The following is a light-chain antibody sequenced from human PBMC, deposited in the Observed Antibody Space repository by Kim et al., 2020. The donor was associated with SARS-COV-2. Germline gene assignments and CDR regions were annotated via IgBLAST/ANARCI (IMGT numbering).Light chain of an antibody. CDR2: KNN. Sequence: QSVLSQPSSASGTPGQRVTISCSGSSSNIGSKSVNWYQQVPGTAPKLLIYKNNQRPSGVPDRFSGSKSGTSASLAISGLQSEDEADYYCAAWDDSLSGVVFGGGTKVTVL. V-gene: IGLV1-44*01. J-gene: IGLJ2*01. CDR3: AAWDDSLSGVV. CDR1: SSNIGSKS.